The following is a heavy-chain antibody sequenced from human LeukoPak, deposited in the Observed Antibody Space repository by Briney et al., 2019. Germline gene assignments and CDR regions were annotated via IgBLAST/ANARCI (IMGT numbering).Heavy chain of an antibody. J-gene: IGHJ6*03. Sequence: GTSVKVSCKASGFTFTSSAVQWVRQARGQRLEWIGWIVVGSGNTNYAQKFQERVTITRDMSTSTAYMELSSLRSEDTAVYYCAADLGKWGVGYYYYMDVWGKGTTVTVSS. D-gene: IGHD3-16*01. CDR1: GFTFTSSA. V-gene: IGHV1-58*01. CDR2: IVVGSGNT. CDR3: AADLGKWGVGYYYYMDV.